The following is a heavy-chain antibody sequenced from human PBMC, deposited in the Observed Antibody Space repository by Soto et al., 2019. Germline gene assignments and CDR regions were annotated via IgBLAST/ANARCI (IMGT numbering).Heavy chain of an antibody. CDR3: ARGWGLVS. D-gene: IGHD3-16*01. J-gene: IGHJ4*02. Sequence: QVQLVQSGAEVRKPGSSVKVSCKPSGGSLTSYPMAWVRQAPGQGFEWMGGIIPIHGTTEYAQKFQGRVTITADESTNRATLELTGLTSEDTAVYYCARGWGLVSWGQGTLVTVSS. V-gene: IGHV1-69*01. CDR1: GGSLTSYP. CDR2: IIPIHGTT.